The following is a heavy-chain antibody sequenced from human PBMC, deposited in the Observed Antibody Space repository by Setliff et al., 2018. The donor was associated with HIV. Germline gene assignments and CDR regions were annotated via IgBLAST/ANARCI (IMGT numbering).Heavy chain of an antibody. D-gene: IGHD2-2*01. CDR2: INSDGSST. CDR3: ARGKIVVVPAAMRPFDY. J-gene: IGHJ4*02. V-gene: IGHV3-74*01. Sequence: GSLRLSCAASGFTFSSYWMHWVRQAPGKGLVWVSRINSDGSSTSYADSVKGRFTISRDNAKNTLYLQMNSLRAEDTAVYYCARGKIVVVPAAMRPFDYWGQGTLVTVSS. CDR1: GFTFSSYW.